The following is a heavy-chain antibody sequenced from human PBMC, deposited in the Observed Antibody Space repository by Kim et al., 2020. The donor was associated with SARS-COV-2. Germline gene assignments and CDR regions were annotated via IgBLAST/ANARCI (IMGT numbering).Heavy chain of an antibody. D-gene: IGHD1-26*01. CDR3: SRGSPFDC. CDR2: ISSAGST. Sequence: GGSLRLSCAASGFTVSSTYMSWVRQAPGKGLEWVSVISSAGSTYYTDSAKGSFTISRDNYKNTLYLQINNLRAADTAVYYCSRGSPFDCWGEGTLVTVSS. V-gene: IGHV3-66*01. CDR1: GFTVSSTY. J-gene: IGHJ4*02.